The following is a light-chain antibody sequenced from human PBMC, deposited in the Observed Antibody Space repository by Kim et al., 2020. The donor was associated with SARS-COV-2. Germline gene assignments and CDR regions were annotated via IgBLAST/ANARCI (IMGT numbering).Light chain of an antibody. CDR2: GTS. CDR1: QSVGSSY. V-gene: IGKV3-20*01. CDR3: QYYGSSLT. Sequence: LSPGERATLSCRASQSVGSSYLAWYQQKPGQAPRLLMYGTSSRATAIPDRFSGSGSGTDFTLTISRLEPEDFAVYYCQYYGSSLTFGQGTKVDIK. J-gene: IGKJ1*01.